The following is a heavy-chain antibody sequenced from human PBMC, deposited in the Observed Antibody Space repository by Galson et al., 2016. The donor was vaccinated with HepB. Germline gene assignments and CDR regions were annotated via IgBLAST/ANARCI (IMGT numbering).Heavy chain of an antibody. Sequence: SLRLSCAASGFTLSSSAMTWIRQAPGKGLESIAYITFAAGGTFYADSVKGRFTISRDNAKNSLSLQMTSLRAEDTATYYCAAQLGRRAGFDYWGLGTLVTVS. J-gene: IGHJ4*02. CDR1: GFTLSSSA. CDR3: AAQLGRRAGFDY. D-gene: IGHD2-2*01. V-gene: IGHV3-48*03. CDR2: ITFAAGGT.